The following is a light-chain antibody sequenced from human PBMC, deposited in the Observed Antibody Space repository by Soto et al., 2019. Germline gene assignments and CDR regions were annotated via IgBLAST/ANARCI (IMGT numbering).Light chain of an antibody. CDR2: AAS. J-gene: IGKJ1*01. CDR3: QQYYSFPRT. V-gene: IGKV1-8*01. CDR1: QGISSY. Sequence: SSLSASTGERVTITCRASQGISSYLAWYQQKPGKAPKLLIFAASTLQSGVPSRFSGSGSGTDFTLTISCLQSEDFATYYCQQYYSFPRTFGQGTKVDIK.